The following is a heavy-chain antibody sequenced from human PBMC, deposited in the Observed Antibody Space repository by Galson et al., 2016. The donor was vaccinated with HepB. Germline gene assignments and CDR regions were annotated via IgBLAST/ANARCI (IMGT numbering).Heavy chain of an antibody. CDR2: INPLSGGT. CDR3: ARQHRSSAYYVGDL. V-gene: IGHV1-46*01. CDR1: GYTFIGYY. D-gene: IGHD3-22*01. J-gene: IGHJ3*01. Sequence: SVKVSCKASGYTFIGYYIHWVRQVPGLGLEWMGIINPLSGGTDYAQRFQGRVTMTRDTSTSTVSMELSSLRSEDTAMYYCARQHRSSAYYVGDLWGQGTMVTVSS.